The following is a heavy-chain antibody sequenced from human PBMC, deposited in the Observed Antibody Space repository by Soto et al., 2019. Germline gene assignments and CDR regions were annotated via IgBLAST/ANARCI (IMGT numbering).Heavy chain of an antibody. CDR1: GFTLSTYW. D-gene: IGHD3-10*01. V-gene: IGHV3-7*01. Sequence: PVGSLRLSCVASGFTLSTYWMAWVRQTPGKGLEFVANIRPDGNEINYVDSVKGRFTISRDNAKNSLFLQMNSLRHDDTAVYYCGTDQWGGAFDIGGQGTTVTVSS. CDR3: GTDQWGGAFDI. CDR2: IRPDGNEI. J-gene: IGHJ3*02.